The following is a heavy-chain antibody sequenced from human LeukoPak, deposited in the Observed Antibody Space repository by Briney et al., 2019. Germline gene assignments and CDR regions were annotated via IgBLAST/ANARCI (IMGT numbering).Heavy chain of an antibody. J-gene: IGHJ3*02. CDR3: ARGLPKIQLYLGDAFDI. CDR2: INTNTGNP. D-gene: IGHD5-18*01. Sequence: GASVKVSCKASGYSFTNYAMNWMRQAPGQGLEGMGWINTNTGNPTYAQGFTGRFVFSLDTSVSTAYLQISSLTPEDTAVYFCARGLPKIQLYLGDAFDIWGQGTMVTVSS. CDR1: GYSFTNYA. V-gene: IGHV7-4-1*02.